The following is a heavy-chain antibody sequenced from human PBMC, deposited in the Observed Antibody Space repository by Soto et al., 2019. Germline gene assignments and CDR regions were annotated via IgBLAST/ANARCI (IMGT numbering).Heavy chain of an antibody. V-gene: IGHV5-10-1*01. Sequence: GESLKISCKASGYIFTNNWITWVLHMPGKGLEWMGRIDPSDSYTTYSPAFEGHVTISVDKSINTAYLQWSSLKASDTALYFCAKGRSADWNYWGQGTLVTVSS. CDR3: AKGRSADWNY. J-gene: IGHJ4*02. D-gene: IGHD2-21*01. CDR2: IDPSDSYT. CDR1: GYIFTNNW.